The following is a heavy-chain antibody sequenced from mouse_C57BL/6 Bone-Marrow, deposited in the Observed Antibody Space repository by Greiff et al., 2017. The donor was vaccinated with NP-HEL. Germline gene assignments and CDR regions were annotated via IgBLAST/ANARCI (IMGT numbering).Heavy chain of an antibody. CDR3: GRLSITACMCY. CDR1: GYTFTSYW. D-gene: IGHD2-4*01. J-gene: IGHJ4*01. CDR2: IYPGSGST. V-gene: IGHV1-55*01. Sequence: QVQLQQPGAELVKPGASVKMSCKASGYTFTSYWITWVKQRPGQGLEWIGDIYPGSGSTNYNEKFKSKATPTVDTSSSTAYMQRSSLTSEEAAVCYCGRLSITACMCYWGQGTSVTVSS.